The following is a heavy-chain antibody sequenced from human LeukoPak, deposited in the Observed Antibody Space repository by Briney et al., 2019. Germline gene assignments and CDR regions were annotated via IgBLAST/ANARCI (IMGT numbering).Heavy chain of an antibody. D-gene: IGHD6-13*01. V-gene: IGHV4-61*01. CDR2: IYYSGST. CDR1: GGSFSSGSYY. CDR3: ARGEARTAAGTELDY. Sequence: PSETLSLTCTVSGGSFSSGSYYWSWIRQPPGKGLEWIGYIYYSGSTNYNPSLKSRVTISVDTSKNQFSLKLSSVTAADTAVYYCARGEARTAAGTELDYWGQGTLVTVSS. J-gene: IGHJ4*02.